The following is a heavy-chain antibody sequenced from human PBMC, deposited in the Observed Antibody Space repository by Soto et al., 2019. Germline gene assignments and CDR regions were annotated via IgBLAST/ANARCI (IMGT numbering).Heavy chain of an antibody. V-gene: IGHV4-39*01. D-gene: IGHD6-19*01. CDR1: GGSTSSSTYY. J-gene: IGHJ4*02. CDR3: ASHLAVAGTRSVDY. Sequence: SETLSLTCTVSGGSTSSSTYYWSWIRQPPGKELEWIGNIYYSGSTSYNPSLKSRVTISVDTSKNQFSLKLRSVTAADTAVYYCASHLAVAGTRSVDYWGQGTLVTVSS. CDR2: IYYSGST.